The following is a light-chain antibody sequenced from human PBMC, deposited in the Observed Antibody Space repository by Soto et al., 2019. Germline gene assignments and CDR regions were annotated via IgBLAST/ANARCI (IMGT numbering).Light chain of an antibody. V-gene: IGLV2-14*01. CDR1: SSDVGGYNY. J-gene: IGLJ1*01. CDR2: EVR. CDR3: TSYVGASTYV. Sequence: QSALTQPASVSGSPGQSITISCTGTSSDVGGYNYVSWYQQHPGTAPKLMIYEVRHRPSGVSNRFSGSKSGNTASLTISGLQPEDEAIYYCTSYVGASTYVFGTGTKVTVL.